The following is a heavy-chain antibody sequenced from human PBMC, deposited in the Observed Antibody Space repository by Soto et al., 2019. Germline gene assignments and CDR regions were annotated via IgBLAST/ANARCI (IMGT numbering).Heavy chain of an antibody. D-gene: IGHD3-22*01. CDR3: ARDLKAVVNHIHYNHYGLDV. CDR2: ISSGASTI. CDR1: GFIFNDYY. J-gene: IGHJ6*02. V-gene: IGHV3-11*01. Sequence: QEQLVESGGGLVKPGGSLRLSCAASGFIFNDYYMSWIRQAPGKGLEWVAYISSGASTISYADSVKGRFTISRDNTKNILHLQMNNLRADDKAVYYCARDLKAVVNHIHYNHYGLDVWGQGTTVTVSS.